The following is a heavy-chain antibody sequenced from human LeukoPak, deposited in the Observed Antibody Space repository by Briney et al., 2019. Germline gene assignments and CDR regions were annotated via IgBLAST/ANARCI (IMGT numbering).Heavy chain of an antibody. CDR3: ARGDYYGSPKVVAA. Sequence: ASVKVSCKASGYTFTDYYINWVRQAPGQGLEWFGWINPNSGDTNYAQKFQDRVTMTRDTSISTAYIELNFLRSDDTAVFYCARGDYYGSPKVVAAWGQGTLVTVSS. D-gene: IGHD3-10*01. J-gene: IGHJ5*02. V-gene: IGHV1-2*02. CDR1: GYTFTDYY. CDR2: INPNSGDT.